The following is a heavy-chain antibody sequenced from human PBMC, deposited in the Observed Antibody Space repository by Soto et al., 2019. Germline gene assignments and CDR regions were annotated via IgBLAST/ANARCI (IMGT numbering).Heavy chain of an antibody. J-gene: IGHJ4*02. CDR3: ANVPEYNFWSGYRYYFDY. Sequence: GSLILTCATSGVTFSHHVMNWVRQAPGKGLEWVSAINGGGGSTFYADSVKGRFTISRDNSKNTLYLQMHSLRADDTAVYYCANVPEYNFWSGYRYYFDYWGQGTLVTVSS. V-gene: IGHV3-23*01. D-gene: IGHD3-3*01. CDR1: GVTFSHHV. CDR2: INGGGGST.